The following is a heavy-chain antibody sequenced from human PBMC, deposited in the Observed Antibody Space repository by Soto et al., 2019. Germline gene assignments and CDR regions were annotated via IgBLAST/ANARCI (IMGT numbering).Heavy chain of an antibody. J-gene: IGHJ4*02. CDR3: YAGFLAEFDY. Sequence: GGSLRLSCAASGFTFSSYSMNWVRQAPGKGLEWVSSISSSSTYIYYGDSVKGRFTISRDNAKNSLYLQMNSLRADDTAVYYCYAGFLAEFDYWGQGTLVTVSS. CDR1: GFTFSSYS. CDR2: ISSSSTYI. V-gene: IGHV3-21*01. D-gene: IGHD3-3*01.